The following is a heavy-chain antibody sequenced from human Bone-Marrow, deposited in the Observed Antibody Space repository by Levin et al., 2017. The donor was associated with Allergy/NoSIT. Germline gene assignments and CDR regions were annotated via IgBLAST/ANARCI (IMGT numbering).Heavy chain of an antibody. J-gene: IGHJ6*03. Sequence: PGESLKISCAASGFTFSSYSMNWVRQAPGKGLEWVSSISSSSSYIYYADSVKGRFTISRDNAKNSLYLQMNSLRAEDTAVYYCARALPYYYYMDVWGKGTTVTVSS. CDR2: ISSSSSYI. CDR3: ARALPYYYYMDV. V-gene: IGHV3-21*01. CDR1: GFTFSSYS.